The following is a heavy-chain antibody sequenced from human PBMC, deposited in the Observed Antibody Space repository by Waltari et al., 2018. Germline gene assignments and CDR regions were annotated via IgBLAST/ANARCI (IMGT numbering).Heavy chain of an antibody. CDR1: GGSISRGDYY. V-gene: IGHV4-30-4*08. Sequence: QVQLQESGPGLVKPSQTLSLTCTVPGGSISRGDYYWSWIRQPPGKGLEWIGYIYYSGSTYYNPSLKSRVTISVDTSKNQFSLKLSSVTAADTAVYYCARKSTVTNWFDPWGQGTLVTVSS. CDR3: ARKSTVTNWFDP. CDR2: IYYSGST. J-gene: IGHJ5*02. D-gene: IGHD4-17*01.